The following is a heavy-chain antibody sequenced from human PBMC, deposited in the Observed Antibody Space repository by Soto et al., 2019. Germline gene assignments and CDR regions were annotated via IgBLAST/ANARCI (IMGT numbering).Heavy chain of an antibody. Sequence: QVQLVESGGGVVQPGRSLRLSCAASGFTFSRYGMHWFRQAPGKGLEWVAVISYAGSNKYYADSMKGRFTISSDNSKNTLYLQMNSLRAEDTAVYYCAKAPYSGYEMDYWGQGTLVTVSS. J-gene: IGHJ4*02. CDR2: ISYAGSNK. CDR1: GFTFSRYG. D-gene: IGHD5-12*01. V-gene: IGHV3-30*18. CDR3: AKAPYSGYEMDY.